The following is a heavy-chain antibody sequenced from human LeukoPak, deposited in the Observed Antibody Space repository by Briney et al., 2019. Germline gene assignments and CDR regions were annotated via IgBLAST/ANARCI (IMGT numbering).Heavy chain of an antibody. CDR3: ARDGGSRGSGYYYGMDV. V-gene: IGHV1-69*13. Sequence: SVTVSCKASGGTFSSYAISWVRQAPGQGLEWMGGIIPIFGTANYAQKFQGRVTITADESTSTAYMELSSLRSEDTAVYYCARDGGSRGSGYYYGMDVWGQGTTVTVSS. J-gene: IGHJ6*02. D-gene: IGHD6-25*01. CDR1: GGTFSSYA. CDR2: IIPIFGTA.